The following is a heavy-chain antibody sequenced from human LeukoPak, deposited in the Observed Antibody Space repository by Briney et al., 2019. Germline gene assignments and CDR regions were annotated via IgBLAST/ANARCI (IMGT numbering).Heavy chain of an antibody. CDR2: IKSDGGGT. CDR3: AKDYFGSLEY. V-gene: IGHV3-74*03. D-gene: IGHD2/OR15-2a*01. Sequence: GGSLSLSCAASGFXFSVSWMHWVRQAPGKGLVWVSVIKSDGGGTVYADSVKGRFTISRDNAKNTVYLQMNSLRDEDTAVYYCAKDYFGSLEYWGQGNLVTVSS. CDR1: GFXFSVSW. J-gene: IGHJ4*02.